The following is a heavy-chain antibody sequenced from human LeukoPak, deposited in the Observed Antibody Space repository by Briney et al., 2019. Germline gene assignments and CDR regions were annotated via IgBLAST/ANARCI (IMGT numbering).Heavy chain of an antibody. CDR3: ARQPYCSSTSCYTLYYFDY. CDR1: GGSISSYY. CDR2: IYYSGST. D-gene: IGHD2-2*02. Sequence: SPSQTLSLTCAVSGGSISSYYWSWIRQPPGKGLEWIGYIYYSGSTYYNPSLKSRVTISVDTSKNQFSLKLSSVTAADTAVYYCARQPYCSSTSCYTLYYFDYWGQGTLVTVSS. J-gene: IGHJ4*02. V-gene: IGHV4-59*04.